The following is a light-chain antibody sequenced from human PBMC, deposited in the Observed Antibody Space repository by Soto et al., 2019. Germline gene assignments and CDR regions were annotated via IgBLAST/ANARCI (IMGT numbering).Light chain of an antibody. CDR3: SSYTSSSTHYV. CDR2: DVS. CDR1: SSDVGGYNY. Sequence: QPALTQPASVSGSPGQSITISCTGTSSDVGGYNYVSWYQQHPGKAPKLMIYDVSNRPSGVSDRFSGSKSGNTASLTISGLQDEDEADYYCSSYTSSSTHYVFGTGTKLTVL. V-gene: IGLV2-14*01. J-gene: IGLJ1*01.